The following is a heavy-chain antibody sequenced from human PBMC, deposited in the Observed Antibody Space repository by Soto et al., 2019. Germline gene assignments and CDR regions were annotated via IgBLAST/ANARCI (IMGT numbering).Heavy chain of an antibody. CDR2: ISGSGGST. D-gene: IGHD3-22*01. CDR3: AKDQSSYYDSSGYC. V-gene: IGHV3-23*01. CDR1: GFTFSSYA. Sequence: GGSLRLSCAASGFTFSSYAMSWVRQAPGKGLEWVSAISGSGGSTYYADSVKGRFTISRDNSKNTLYLQMNSLRAEDTAVYYCAKDQSSYYDSSGYCWGQGTLVTVS. J-gene: IGHJ4*02.